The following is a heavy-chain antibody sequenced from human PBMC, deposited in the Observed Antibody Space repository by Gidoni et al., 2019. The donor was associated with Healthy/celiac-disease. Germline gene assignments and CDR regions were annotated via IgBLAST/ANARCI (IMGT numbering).Heavy chain of an antibody. CDR3: ARDYYDSSGSRYFQH. J-gene: IGHJ1*01. CDR1: GFTFSSYA. D-gene: IGHD3-22*01. Sequence: QVQLVESGGGVVQPGRSLRRSCAAAGFTFSSYAMHWVRQAPGKGLEWVSFISYDGSNKYYADSVKGRFTISRDNSKNTLYLQMNSLRADDTAVYYCARDYYDSSGSRYFQHWGQGTLVTVSS. V-gene: IGHV3-30-3*01. CDR2: ISYDGSNK.